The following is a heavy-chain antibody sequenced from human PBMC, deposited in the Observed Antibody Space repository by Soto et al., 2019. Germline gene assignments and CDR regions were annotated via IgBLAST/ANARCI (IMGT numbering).Heavy chain of an antibody. Sequence: QVQLVQSGAEVKKPGSSVKVSCKASGGTFGSYAITWVRRAPGQGLEWLGGIIPILNSAAYAQKFQGRFIITADEVTNTAYMELRSLRFDDTAVYYGAREAPYCSSAACPKFYDMDVWGQGTTVTVAS. CDR1: GGTFGSYA. J-gene: IGHJ6*02. CDR2: IIPILNSA. V-gene: IGHV1-69*01. CDR3: AREAPYCSSAACPKFYDMDV. D-gene: IGHD2-2*01.